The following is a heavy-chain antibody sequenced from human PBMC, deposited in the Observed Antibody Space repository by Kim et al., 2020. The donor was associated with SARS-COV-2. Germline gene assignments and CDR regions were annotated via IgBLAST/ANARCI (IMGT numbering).Heavy chain of an antibody. D-gene: IGHD3-10*01. CDR1: GFTFSSYS. J-gene: IGHJ2*01. V-gene: IGHV3-21*01. Sequence: GGSLRLSCAASGFTFSSYSMNWVRQAAGKGLEWVSSITSSSTYIYYADSVKGRFNISRDNAKNSLSLKMNSLRAEDAAAYYCVRGGKYFELWGRGTLVTV. CDR3: VRGGKYFEL. CDR2: ITSSSTYI.